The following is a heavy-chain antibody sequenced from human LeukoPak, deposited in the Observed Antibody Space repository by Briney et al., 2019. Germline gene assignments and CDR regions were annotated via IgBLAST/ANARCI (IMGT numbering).Heavy chain of an antibody. J-gene: IGHJ4*02. CDR3: ARGLSGGRDC. D-gene: IGHD3-16*01. CDR1: VYTFTIYD. CDR2: MNPNSGNT. Sequence: ASVKVSCKASVYTFTIYDINWVRQATGQGLEWMGWMNPNSGNTGYAQKFQGRVTMTRNTSVSTAYMELSGLRSEDTAVYYCARGLSGGRDCWGQGTLVTVSS. V-gene: IGHV1-8*01.